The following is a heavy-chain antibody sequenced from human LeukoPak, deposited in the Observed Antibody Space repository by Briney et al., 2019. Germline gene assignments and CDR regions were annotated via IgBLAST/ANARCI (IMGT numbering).Heavy chain of an antibody. CDR1: GGSFSGYY. CDR3: ARDSDGRGDYFDY. J-gene: IGHJ4*02. V-gene: IGHV4-34*01. CDR2: INHSGST. Sequence: SETLSLTCAVYGGSFSGYYWSWIRQPPGKGLEWIGEINHSGSTNYNPSLKSRVTISVDTSKNQFSLKLSSVTAADTAVYYCARDSDGRGDYFDYWGQGTLVTVSS. D-gene: IGHD5-18*01.